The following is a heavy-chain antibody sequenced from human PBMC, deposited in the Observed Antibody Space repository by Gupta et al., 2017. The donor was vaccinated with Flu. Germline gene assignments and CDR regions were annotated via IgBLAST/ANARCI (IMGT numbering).Heavy chain of an antibody. D-gene: IGHD1-1*01. CDR1: GGTFSSYA. V-gene: IGHV1-69*01. CDR3: ARDTGENWNVASQLSDYYYGMDV. J-gene: IGHJ6*02. CDR2: IIPIFGTA. Sequence: QVQLVQSGAEVKKPGSSVKVSCKASGGTFSSYAISWVRQAPGQGLEWMGGIIPIFGTANYAQKFQGRVTITADESTSTAYMELSSLRSEDTAVYYCARDTGENWNVASQLSDYYYGMDVWGQGTTVTVSS.